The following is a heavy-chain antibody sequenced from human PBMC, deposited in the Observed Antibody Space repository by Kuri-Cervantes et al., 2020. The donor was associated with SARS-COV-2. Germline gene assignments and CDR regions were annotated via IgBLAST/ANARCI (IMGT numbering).Heavy chain of an antibody. Sequence: GESLKISCAASGFTFRSSGMHWVRQAPGKGLEWVALLSNDGAHEYYADSVKGRFTISRDNFKNTLFLQMNSLRSEDTAMYYCAKGGDFWSGFTYFYSCGPGTLVTVSS. V-gene: IGHV3-30*18. CDR2: LSNDGAHE. J-gene: IGHJ4*02. CDR1: GFTFRSSG. CDR3: AKGGDFWSGFTYFYS. D-gene: IGHD3-3*01.